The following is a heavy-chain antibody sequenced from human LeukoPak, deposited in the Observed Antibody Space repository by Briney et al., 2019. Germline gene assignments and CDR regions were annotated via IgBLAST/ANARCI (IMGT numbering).Heavy chain of an antibody. D-gene: IGHD3-22*01. CDR3: ARHGHDTSGNYYVGWFDP. CDR1: GGSISSYY. CDR2: INHSGST. V-gene: IGHV4-34*01. Sequence: SETLSLTCTVSGGSISSYYWSWIRQPPGKGLEWIGEINHSGSTNYNPSLKSRVTISVDTSKNQFSPKLSSVTAADTAVYYCARHGHDTSGNYYVGWFDPWGQGTLVTVSS. J-gene: IGHJ5*02.